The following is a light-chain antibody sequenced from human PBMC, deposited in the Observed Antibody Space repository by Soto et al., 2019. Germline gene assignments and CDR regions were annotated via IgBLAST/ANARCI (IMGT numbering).Light chain of an antibody. V-gene: IGLV2-14*01. CDR3: SSYTSTTTLWV. Sequence: QSVLTQPASVSGSPGQSITFSCTGTSSDVGGYNYVSWYQQHPGKAPKLMIYEVNNRPSGVSNRFSGSKSGNTASLTISRLQAEDEADYYCSSYTSTTTLWVFGGGTKLTVL. CDR2: EVN. CDR1: SSDVGGYNY. J-gene: IGLJ3*02.